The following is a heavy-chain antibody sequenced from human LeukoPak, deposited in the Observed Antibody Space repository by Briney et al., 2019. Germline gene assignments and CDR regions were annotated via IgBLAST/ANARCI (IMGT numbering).Heavy chain of an antibody. D-gene: IGHD1-26*01. CDR1: GGSFSDHY. Sequence: SETLSLTCAVYGGSFSDHYWSWIRQSPGKGLEWIGEINHSGSTNYNPSLKSRVTISVETSKNQISLKVNSVTAADTAVYYCARNSIAGATGLFDPWGQGTLVTASS. J-gene: IGHJ5*02. CDR3: ARNSIAGATGLFDP. CDR2: INHSGST. V-gene: IGHV4-34*01.